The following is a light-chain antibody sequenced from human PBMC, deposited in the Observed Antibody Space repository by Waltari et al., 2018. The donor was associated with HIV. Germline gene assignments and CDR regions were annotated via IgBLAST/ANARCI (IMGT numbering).Light chain of an antibody. CDR2: EVN. CDR1: SSDVGFYNY. CDR3: SSYAGSNNLV. Sequence: QSALTQPPSASGSPGQSVTFSCTGTSSDVGFYNYVSWYQHHPGKAPKLMIYEVNKQPSGVPDRFSGYKSDNTASLTVSGLQAEDEADYYCSSYAGSNNLVFGGGTKLTVL. J-gene: IGLJ3*02. V-gene: IGLV2-8*01.